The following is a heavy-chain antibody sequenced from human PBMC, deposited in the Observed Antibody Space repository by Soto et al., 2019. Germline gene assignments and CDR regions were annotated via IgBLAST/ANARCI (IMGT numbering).Heavy chain of an antibody. Sequence: QMQLVQSGPEVKKPGTSVKVSCKASGFTFTSSAVQWVRQARGQRLEWIGWIVVGSGNTNYAQKFQERVTITRDMSTSTAYMELSSLRSEDTAVYYCARDMNDNGDYVGDYWGQGTLVTVSS. CDR3: ARDMNDNGDYVGDY. CDR2: IVVGSGNT. V-gene: IGHV1-58*01. J-gene: IGHJ4*02. D-gene: IGHD4-17*01. CDR1: GFTFTSSA.